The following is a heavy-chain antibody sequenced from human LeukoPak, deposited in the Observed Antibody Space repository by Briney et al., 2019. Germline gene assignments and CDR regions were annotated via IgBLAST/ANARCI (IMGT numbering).Heavy chain of an antibody. D-gene: IGHD4-17*01. CDR2: INHSGST. CDR1: GGSFSGYY. Sequence: SETLSLTCAVYGGSFSGYYWSWIRQPPGKGLEWIGEINHSGSTNYNPSLKSRVTISVDTSKNQFSLKLSSVTAADTAVYYCARGRSGYGDYGGDYWGQGTLVTVSS. V-gene: IGHV4-34*01. CDR3: ARGRSGYGDYGGDY. J-gene: IGHJ4*02.